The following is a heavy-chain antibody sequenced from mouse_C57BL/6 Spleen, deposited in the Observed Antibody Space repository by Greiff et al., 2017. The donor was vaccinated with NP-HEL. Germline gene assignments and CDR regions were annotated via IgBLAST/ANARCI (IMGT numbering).Heavy chain of an antibody. V-gene: IGHV2-2*01. D-gene: IGHD2-3*01. CDR1: GFSLTSYG. CDR3: AKIYDGYYGYFDV. J-gene: IGHJ1*03. CDR2: IWSGGST. Sequence: QVHVKQSGPGLVQPSQSLSITCTVSGFSLTSYGVHWVRQSPGKGLEWLGVIWSGGSTDYNAAFISRLSISKDNSKSQVFFKMNSLQADDTAIYYCAKIYDGYYGYFDVWGTGTTVTVSS.